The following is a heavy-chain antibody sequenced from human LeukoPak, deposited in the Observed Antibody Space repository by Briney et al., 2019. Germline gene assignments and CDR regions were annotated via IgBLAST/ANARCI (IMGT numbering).Heavy chain of an antibody. J-gene: IGHJ4*02. Sequence: ASVKVSCKASGGTFSSYAISWVRQAPGQGLEWMGRIIPILGIANYAQKFQGRVTITADKSTSTAYMELSSLRSEDTAVYYCARDPGGVAAAGDTISDYWGQGTLVTVSS. V-gene: IGHV1-69*04. CDR3: ARDPGGVAAAGDTISDY. D-gene: IGHD6-13*01. CDR2: IIPILGIA. CDR1: GGTFSSYA.